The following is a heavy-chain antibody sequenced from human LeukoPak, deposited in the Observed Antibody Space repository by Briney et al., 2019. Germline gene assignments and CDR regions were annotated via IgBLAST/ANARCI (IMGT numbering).Heavy chain of an antibody. Sequence: PWESLRLSCAASGFTFSSYGLNWVRQAPGKGLEWVSTISSGGHIYYEASVKSRFTISRDNAKNSLYLQMNSLRAEDTAVYYCARDQDRGNYYYESSGYSHWGQGILVTVSS. V-gene: IGHV3-21*01. CDR2: ISSGGHI. CDR3: ARDQDRGNYYYESSGYSH. D-gene: IGHD3-22*01. J-gene: IGHJ4*02. CDR1: GFTFSSYG.